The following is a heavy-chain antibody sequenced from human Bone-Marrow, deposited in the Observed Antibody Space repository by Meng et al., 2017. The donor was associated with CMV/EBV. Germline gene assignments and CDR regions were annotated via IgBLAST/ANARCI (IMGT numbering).Heavy chain of an antibody. J-gene: IGHJ6*02. V-gene: IGHV3-23*03. CDR3: ARGHIWSGYHYYYYYGMDV. CDR2: IYSGGSST. D-gene: IGHD3-3*02. CDR1: GFTFSSYA. Sequence: GESLKISCAASGFTFSSYAMSWVRQAPGKGLEWVSVIYSGGSSTYYADSVKGRFTISRDNSKNTLYLQMNSLRAEDTAVYYCARGHIWSGYHYYYYYGMDVWGQGTTVTVSS.